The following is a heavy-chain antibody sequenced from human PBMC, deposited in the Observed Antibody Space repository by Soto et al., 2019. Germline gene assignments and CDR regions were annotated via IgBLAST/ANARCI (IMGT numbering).Heavy chain of an antibody. V-gene: IGHV5-51*01. J-gene: IGHJ4*02. CDR1: GYSFTSYW. Sequence: ESLTMSFPASGYSFTSYWIGLVRQLPGKGLEYMGIIYPTDSDTRYSTSFQGQVTMSADKSITTAYLQWSSLKASDTAIYYCARLDSGPYNFDYWGRGTLVTVYS. CDR3: ARLDSGPYNFDY. CDR2: IYPTDSDT. D-gene: IGHD1-26*01.